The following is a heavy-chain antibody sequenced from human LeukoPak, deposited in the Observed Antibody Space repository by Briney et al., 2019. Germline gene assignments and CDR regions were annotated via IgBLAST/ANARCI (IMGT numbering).Heavy chain of an antibody. V-gene: IGHV3-30*03. CDR1: GFTFSNYG. J-gene: IGHJ5*02. Sequence: PGRSLRLSCAASGFTFSNYGIHWVRQAPGKGLEWVALISYDGSNKYYRDSVKGRFTISRDNSKNTLYLQMNSLRAEDTAVYYCAAFYCTNGVCEGNWFDPWGQGTLVTVSS. D-gene: IGHD2-8*01. CDR3: AAFYCTNGVCEGNWFDP. CDR2: ISYDGSNK.